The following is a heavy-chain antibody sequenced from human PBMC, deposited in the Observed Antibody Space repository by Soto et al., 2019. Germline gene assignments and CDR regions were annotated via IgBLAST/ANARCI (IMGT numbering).Heavy chain of an antibody. CDR2: ISYDGSNV. CDR1: GFTFSSYG. V-gene: IGHV3-30*18. Sequence: GGSLRLACAASGFTFSSYGMHWVRQAPGKGLKWVAVISYDGSNVYYVDSVKGRFTISRDNSKNTLYLQMNSLRADDTAVYFPANAIVGATPHYIGMDVGGQGTPVTLSS. CDR3: ANAIVGATPHYIGMDV. D-gene: IGHD1-26*01. J-gene: IGHJ6*01.